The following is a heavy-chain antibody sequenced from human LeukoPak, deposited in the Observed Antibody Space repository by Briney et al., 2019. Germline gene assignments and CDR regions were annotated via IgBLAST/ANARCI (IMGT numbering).Heavy chain of an antibody. Sequence: PGGSLRLSCAASGFTFSSYAMHWVRQAPGKGLEWVAVIWYDGSNKYYADSVKGRFTISRDNSKNTLYLQMNSLRAEDTAVYYCARTHCSGGSCYIDYWGQGTLVTVSS. CDR3: ARTHCSGGSCYIDY. J-gene: IGHJ4*02. V-gene: IGHV3-33*08. CDR1: GFTFSSYA. CDR2: IWYDGSNK. D-gene: IGHD2-15*01.